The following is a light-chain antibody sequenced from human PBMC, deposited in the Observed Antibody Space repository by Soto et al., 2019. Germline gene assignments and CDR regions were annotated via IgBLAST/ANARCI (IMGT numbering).Light chain of an antibody. J-gene: IGKJ3*01. CDR3: QKYYGGSQT. V-gene: IGKV1-27*01. CDR1: RGIGDY. Sequence: DIQMTQSPSSLSASVGDRVTITCRASRGIGDYLAWYQQRAGKVPKLLIYAASTLQSGVPSRFSGSGSGTDFTLTISSLQPEDVATYYCQKYYGGSQTFGPGTKVDIK. CDR2: AAS.